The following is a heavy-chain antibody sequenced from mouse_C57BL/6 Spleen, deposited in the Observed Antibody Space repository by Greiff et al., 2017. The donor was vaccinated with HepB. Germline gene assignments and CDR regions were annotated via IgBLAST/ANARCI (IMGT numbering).Heavy chain of an antibody. CDR1: GYAFSSYW. V-gene: IGHV1-80*01. J-gene: IGHJ4*01. CDR3: ARGTTVVYAMYY. CDR2: IYPGDGDT. Sequence: QVQLQHSGAELVKPGASVKISCKASGYAFSSYWMNWVKQRPGKGLEWIGQIYPGDGDTNYNGKFKGKATLTADKSSSTAYMQLSSLTSEDSAVYFCARGTTVVYAMYYWGQGTSVTVSS. D-gene: IGHD1-1*01.